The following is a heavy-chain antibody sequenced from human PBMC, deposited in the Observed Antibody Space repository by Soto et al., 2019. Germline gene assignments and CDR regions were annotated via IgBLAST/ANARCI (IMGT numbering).Heavy chain of an antibody. CDR3: VRDNALVPGTFDY. V-gene: IGHV3-21*04. D-gene: IGHD2-8*01. Sequence: PGGSLRLSCAASGFTFSSYSMNWVRQAPGKGLEWVSSISSSSSYIYYADSVKGRFTISRDNAKNSLYLQMNSLRTDDTAVYYCVRDNALVPGTFDYWGQGTLVTVSS. J-gene: IGHJ4*02. CDR1: GFTFSSYS. CDR2: ISSSSSYI.